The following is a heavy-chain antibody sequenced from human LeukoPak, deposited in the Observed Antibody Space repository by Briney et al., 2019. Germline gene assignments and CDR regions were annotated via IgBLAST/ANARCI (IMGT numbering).Heavy chain of an antibody. V-gene: IGHV4-59*01. D-gene: IGHD5-18*01. Sequence: SETLSLTCTVSGGSISNYYWSWIRQPPGKGLEWIGYIYYSGSTNYNPSLKSRVTISVDTSKNQFSLKLRSVTAADTAVYYCARVHLDTGYRWGQGTLVTVSS. CDR2: IYYSGST. CDR3: ARVHLDTGYR. J-gene: IGHJ5*02. CDR1: GGSISNYY.